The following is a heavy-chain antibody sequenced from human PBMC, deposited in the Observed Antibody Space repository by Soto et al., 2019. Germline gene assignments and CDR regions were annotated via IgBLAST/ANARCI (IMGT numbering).Heavy chain of an antibody. Sequence: QVQVVQSGVEVRRPGSSVKVSCKASGDTFKNCVISWVRQAPGQGLEWMGGIIPLFGTTDFAQRFRGRLTITMDESTTTAYMELSRLRSEDTATYYCAAELGFGKLSVVWGQGTTVIVSS. CDR2: IIPLFGTT. CDR1: GDTFKNCV. CDR3: AAELGFGKLSVV. V-gene: IGHV1-69*01. J-gene: IGHJ6*02. D-gene: IGHD3-10*01.